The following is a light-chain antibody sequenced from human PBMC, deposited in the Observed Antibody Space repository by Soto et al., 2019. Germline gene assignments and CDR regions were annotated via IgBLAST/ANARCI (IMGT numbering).Light chain of an antibody. J-gene: IGLJ3*02. Sequence: QSVLTQPPSASVTPGQRVTISCSGSRSNIGSDFVFWYQQLPGTAPKLLIYRNNQRPSGVPDRFSGSKSGTSASLAISGLRSEDEADYYCAAWDHSLSGWMIGGGTKLTVL. V-gene: IGLV1-47*01. CDR3: AAWDHSLSGWM. CDR2: RNN. CDR1: RSNIGSDF.